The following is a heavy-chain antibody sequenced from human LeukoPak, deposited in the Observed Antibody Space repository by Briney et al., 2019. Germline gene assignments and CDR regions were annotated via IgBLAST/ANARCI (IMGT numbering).Heavy chain of an antibody. V-gene: IGHV4-59*08. CDR3: ARKNFYPYWYFDV. J-gene: IGHJ2*01. CDR1: GGSISVHY. CDR2: IYDSGTA. D-gene: IGHD3-3*01. Sequence: PSETLSLTCTVSGGSISVHYWNWIRQSPEKGLEWIGYIYDSGTANYNPSLKSRVAISIDTSKNQFSLSLNSLTAADTVIYFCARKNFYPYWYFDVWGRGTLVTVSS.